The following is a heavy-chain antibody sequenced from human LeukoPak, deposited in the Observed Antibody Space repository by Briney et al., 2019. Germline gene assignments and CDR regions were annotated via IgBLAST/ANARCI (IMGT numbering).Heavy chain of an antibody. Sequence: ASVKVSCKASGYTFTGYYMQWVRQTPGQGLEWMGWINPNSGGTNYAQKFQGRVTMTRDTSISTAYMELSRLRSDDTAVYYCARANTRGYSYGYSFDYWGQGTLVTVSS. J-gene: IGHJ4*02. CDR2: INPNSGGT. V-gene: IGHV1-2*02. CDR1: GYTFTGYY. CDR3: ARANTRGYSYGYSFDY. D-gene: IGHD5-18*01.